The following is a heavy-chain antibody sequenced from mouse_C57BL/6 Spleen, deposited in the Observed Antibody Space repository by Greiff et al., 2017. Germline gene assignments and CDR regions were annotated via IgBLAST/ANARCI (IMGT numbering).Heavy chain of an antibody. CDR1: GYAFTNYL. J-gene: IGHJ4*01. V-gene: IGHV1-54*01. CDR3: ARWGDYYAMGY. Sequence: QVQLQQSGAELVRPGTSVKVSCKASGYAFTNYLIEWVKQRPGQGLEWIGVINPGSGGTNYHAKFKGKATLTADKSSSTAYMQLSSLTAEDAAVDFCARWGDYYAMGYWGQGASVTVSS. CDR2: INPGSGGT.